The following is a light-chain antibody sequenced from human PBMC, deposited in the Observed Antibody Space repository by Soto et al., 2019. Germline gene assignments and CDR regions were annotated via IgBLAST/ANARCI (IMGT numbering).Light chain of an antibody. V-gene: IGLV1-44*01. CDR2: SNN. CDR3: AVWDASLNGRV. J-gene: IGLJ1*01. CDR1: SSNIESNT. Sequence: QSVLTQPPSASGTPGQRVTISCSGSSSNIESNTVNWYQQLPGTAPKLLIYSNNQRPSGVPDRFSGSKSGTSASLAISGLQSADEADYYCAVWDASLNGRVFGTGTKVTV.